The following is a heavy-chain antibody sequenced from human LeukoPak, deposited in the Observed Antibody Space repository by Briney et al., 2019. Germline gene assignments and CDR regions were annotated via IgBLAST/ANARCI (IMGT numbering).Heavy chain of an antibody. Sequence: SETLSLTCTVSGGSISSSSYYWGWIRQPPGKGLEWIGSIYYSGSTYYNPSLKSRVTISVDTSKNQFSLKPSSVTAADTAVYYCARHAPGYSSGSYYYYGMDVWGQGTTVTVSS. CDR3: ARHAPGYSSGSYYYYGMDV. CDR1: GGSISSSSYY. V-gene: IGHV4-39*01. J-gene: IGHJ6*02. D-gene: IGHD3-22*01. CDR2: IYYSGST.